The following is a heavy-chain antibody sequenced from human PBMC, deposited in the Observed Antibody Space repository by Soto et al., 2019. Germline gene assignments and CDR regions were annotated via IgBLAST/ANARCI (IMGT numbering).Heavy chain of an antibody. D-gene: IGHD1-26*01. Sequence: GAAGKGSSKAPGYNFPKYDIKWGRQATGQGLEWMGWMNPNSGNTGYAQKFQGRVNMTRNTSISTAYMELSSLRSEDTAVYYCARDLVGANDYWGQGTLVTVSS. CDR2: MNPNSGNT. V-gene: IGHV1-8*01. J-gene: IGHJ4*02. CDR3: ARDLVGANDY. CDR1: GYNFPKYD.